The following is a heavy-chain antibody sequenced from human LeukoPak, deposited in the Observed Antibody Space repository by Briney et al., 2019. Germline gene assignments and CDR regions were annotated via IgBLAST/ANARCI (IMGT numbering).Heavy chain of an antibody. V-gene: IGHV4-39*01. Sequence: SETLSLTCTVSGGSISSSSYYWGWIRQPPGKGLEWVGSIYSSGSTYYNPSLKSRVTISVDTSKNQFSLKLSSVTAADTAVYYCATNEWSGYYFEYWGQGTLVPVSS. D-gene: IGHD3-3*01. J-gene: IGHJ4*02. CDR2: IYSSGST. CDR3: ATNEWSGYYFEY. CDR1: GGSISSSSYY.